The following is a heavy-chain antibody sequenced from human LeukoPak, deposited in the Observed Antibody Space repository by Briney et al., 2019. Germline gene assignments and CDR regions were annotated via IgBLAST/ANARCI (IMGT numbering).Heavy chain of an antibody. CDR1: GFSFDDYA. V-gene: IGHV3-21*01. D-gene: IGHD3-3*01. CDR3: AKVTPPFGVVDAFDI. Sequence: PGGSLRLSCAASGFSFDDYAMHWVRQAPGKGLEWVSSISSSSSYIYYADSVKGRFTISRDNAKNSLYLQMNSLRAEDTAVYYCAKVTPPFGVVDAFDIWGQGTMVTVSS. CDR2: ISSSSSYI. J-gene: IGHJ3*02.